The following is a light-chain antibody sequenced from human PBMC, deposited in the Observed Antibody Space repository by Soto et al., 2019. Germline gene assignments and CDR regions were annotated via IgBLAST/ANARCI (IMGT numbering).Light chain of an antibody. Sequence: ETVLTQSPGTLSLSPGERATLSCRASQSVSSSYLAWYQQKPGQAPRLLMYGPSRRATGIPDRFSGSGSGTAFTLTISRLESEDFVVYYCQQYGSFPITFGQGTRLEIK. CDR2: GPS. V-gene: IGKV3-20*01. CDR3: QQYGSFPIT. J-gene: IGKJ5*01. CDR1: QSVSSSY.